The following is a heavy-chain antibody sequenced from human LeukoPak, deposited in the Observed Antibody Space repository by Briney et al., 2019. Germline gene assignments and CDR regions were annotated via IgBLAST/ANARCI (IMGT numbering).Heavy chain of an antibody. V-gene: IGHV4-61*01. CDR3: ARDRNYYDSSGYYFAN. Sequence: SETLSLTCTVSGGSVSSGSSFWSWIRQPPGKGLEWIGYIYHSGNTNYNPSLKSRVNISVDTSKSQLSLKLNSVTAADTAVYYCARDRNYYDSSGYYFANWGQGTLVTVSS. J-gene: IGHJ4*02. D-gene: IGHD3-22*01. CDR2: IYHSGNT. CDR1: GGSVSSGSSF.